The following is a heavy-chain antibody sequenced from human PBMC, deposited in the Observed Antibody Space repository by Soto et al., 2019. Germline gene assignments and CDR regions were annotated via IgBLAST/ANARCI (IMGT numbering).Heavy chain of an antibody. J-gene: IGHJ6*02. V-gene: IGHV4-39*01. CDR3: ARLNRDDFSNYGLDG. CDR1: GGSLSSSSYY. Sequence: SETLSLTCTVSGGSLSSSSYYWGWIRQPPGKGLEWIGSIYYSGSTYYNPSLKSRVTISVDTSKNQFSLKLSSVTAADTAVYYCARLNRDDFSNYGLDGWGQGTTVTVAS. CDR2: IYYSGST. D-gene: IGHD3-3*01.